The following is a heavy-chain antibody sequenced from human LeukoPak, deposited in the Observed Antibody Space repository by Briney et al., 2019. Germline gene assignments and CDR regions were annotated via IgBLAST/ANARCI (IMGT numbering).Heavy chain of an antibody. J-gene: IGHJ4*02. CDR2: IYYSGST. CDR1: GGSISSYY. Sequence: SETLSLTCTVSGGSISSYYWSWIRQPPGKGLEWIGYIYYSGSTNYNPSLKSRVTISVDTSKNQFSLKLSSVTAADTAVYYCARMRYSYGSPVDYWGQGTLVTVSS. D-gene: IGHD5-18*01. V-gene: IGHV4-59*01. CDR3: ARMRYSYGSPVDY.